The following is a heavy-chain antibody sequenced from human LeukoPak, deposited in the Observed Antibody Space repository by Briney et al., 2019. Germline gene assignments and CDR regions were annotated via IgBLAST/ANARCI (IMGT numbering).Heavy chain of an antibody. CDR3: AKDTIKWGSYRYFDY. CDR2: ISGSGGST. V-gene: IGHV3-23*01. CDR1: GFTFSSYA. J-gene: IGHJ4*02. Sequence: GGSLRLSCAASGFTFSSYARSWVRQAPGKGLEWVSAISGSGGSTYYADSVKGRFTISRDNSKNTLYLQMNSLRAEDTAVYYCAKDTIKWGSYRYFDYWGQGTLVTASS. D-gene: IGHD3-16*02.